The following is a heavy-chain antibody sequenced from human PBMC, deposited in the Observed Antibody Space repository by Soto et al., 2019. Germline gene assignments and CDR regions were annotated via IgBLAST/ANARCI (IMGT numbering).Heavy chain of an antibody. J-gene: IGHJ6*02. D-gene: IGHD6-13*01. CDR2: IIPIFGTA. CDR1: GVTFSSYA. V-gene: IGHV1-69*13. CDR3: ARDAPRIAATNYGMDV. Sequence: SVKVSGKASGVTFSSYAISWVRPAPGQGLECRVGIIPIFGTANYAQKFQGRVTITADESTSTAYMELSSLRSDDTAVYYCARDAPRIAATNYGMDVWGQGTTVTVSS.